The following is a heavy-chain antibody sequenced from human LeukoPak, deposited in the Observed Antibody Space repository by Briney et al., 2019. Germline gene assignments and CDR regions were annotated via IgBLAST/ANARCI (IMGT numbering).Heavy chain of an antibody. J-gene: IGHJ4*02. V-gene: IGHV3-7*03. CDR3: AKEGRSLQTY. Sequence: GGSLRLSCAASGFMFSSNWMSWVRLAPGKGLEWVANIKEDGTETYYVDSVKGRFTISRDNAKNSLYLQMNSLRVEDTAVYYCAKEGRSLQTYWGQGTLVTVSP. D-gene: IGHD5-24*01. CDR1: GFMFSSNW. CDR2: IKEDGTET.